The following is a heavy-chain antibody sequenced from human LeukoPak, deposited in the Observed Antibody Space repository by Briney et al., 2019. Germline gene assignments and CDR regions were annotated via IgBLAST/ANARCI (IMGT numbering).Heavy chain of an antibody. CDR1: GFTFSSYG. V-gene: IGHV3-23*01. CDR2: IGGRDGST. J-gene: IGHJ4*02. CDR3: AKGHYYGSGSLDY. D-gene: IGHD3-10*01. Sequence: GGSLRPSCAASGFTFSSYGMSWVRQAPGKGLEWVSVIGGRDGSTYYADSVKGRFTISRDNSKNTLYVQMNSLRAEDTAVYYCAKGHYYGSGSLDYWGQGTLVTVSS.